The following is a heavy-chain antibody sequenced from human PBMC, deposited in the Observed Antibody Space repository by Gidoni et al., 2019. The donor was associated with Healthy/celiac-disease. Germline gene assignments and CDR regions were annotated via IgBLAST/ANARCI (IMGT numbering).Heavy chain of an antibody. Sequence: EVQLVESGGGLVKPGRSLRLSCTASGFTFGDYAMSWFRQAPGKGLEWVGFIRSKAYGGTTEYAASVKGRFTISRDDSKSIAYLQMNSLKTEDTAVYYCTRGGGRDRESYYYGMDVWGQGTTVTVSS. D-gene: IGHD3-10*01. V-gene: IGHV3-49*05. CDR2: IRSKAYGGTT. CDR1: GFTFGDYA. J-gene: IGHJ6*02. CDR3: TRGGGRDRESYYYGMDV.